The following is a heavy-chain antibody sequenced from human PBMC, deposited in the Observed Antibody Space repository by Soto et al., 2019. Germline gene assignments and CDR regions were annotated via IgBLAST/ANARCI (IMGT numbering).Heavy chain of an antibody. CDR1: GFTFSNYG. J-gene: IGHJ6*02. D-gene: IGHD2-8*01. CDR2: VSANNGHT. V-gene: IGHV1-18*01. Sequence: ASVKVSCKASGFTFSNYGLNWVRQAPGQGLEWMGWVSANNGHTNYAQNLQGRVSMTTDTSTSTAYMELRGLRFDDTAVYYCARDIESVTAKHFFYYYAMDVWGQGATVTVSS. CDR3: ARDIESVTAKHFFYYYAMDV.